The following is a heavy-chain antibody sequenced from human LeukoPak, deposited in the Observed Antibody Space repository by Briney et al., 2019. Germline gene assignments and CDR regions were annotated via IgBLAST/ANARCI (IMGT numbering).Heavy chain of an antibody. J-gene: IGHJ6*02. D-gene: IGHD2-2*01. Sequence: PGGSLRLSCAASGFTFSSYGMHWVRQAPGKGLEWVAATWYDGSNKYYADSVKGRFTISRDNSKNTLSLQMNSLRAEDTAVYFCARGGHCSTTSCSNYDGMDVWGQGTTLTVSS. V-gene: IGHV3-33*01. CDR3: ARGGHCSTTSCSNYDGMDV. CDR1: GFTFSSYG. CDR2: TWYDGSNK.